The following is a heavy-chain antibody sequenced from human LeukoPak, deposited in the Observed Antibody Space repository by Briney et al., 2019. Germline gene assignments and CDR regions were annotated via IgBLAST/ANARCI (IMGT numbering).Heavy chain of an antibody. CDR3: ASIPGYSSGGDY. Sequence: SETLSLTCAVYGGSFSGYYWSWIRQPPGKGLEWIGEINHSGSTNYNPSLKSRVTISVDTSKNQFSLKLCSVTAADTAVYYCASIPGYSSGGDYWGQGTLVTVSS. CDR1: GGSFSGYY. CDR2: INHSGST. J-gene: IGHJ4*02. D-gene: IGHD6-19*01. V-gene: IGHV4-34*01.